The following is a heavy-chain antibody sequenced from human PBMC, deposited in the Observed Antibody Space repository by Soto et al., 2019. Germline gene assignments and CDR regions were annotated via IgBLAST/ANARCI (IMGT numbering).Heavy chain of an antibody. CDR1: GYTFTSYD. CDR3: ASGWFGELSSVYFQH. D-gene: IGHD3-10*01. CDR2: MNPNSGNT. Sequence: ASVKVSCKASGYTFTSYDINWVRQATGQGLEWMGWMNPNSGNTGYAQKFQGRVTMTRNTSTSTAYMELSSLRSEDTAVYYCASGWFGELSSVYFQHWGQGTLVTVSS. J-gene: IGHJ1*01. V-gene: IGHV1-8*01.